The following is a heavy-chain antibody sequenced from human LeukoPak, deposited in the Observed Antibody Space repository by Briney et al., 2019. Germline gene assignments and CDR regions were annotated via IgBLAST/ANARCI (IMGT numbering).Heavy chain of an antibody. CDR1: GYTLTELS. J-gene: IGHJ3*02. Sequence: ASVKVSCKVSGYTLTELSMHWVRQAPGKGLEWMGGFDPEDGETIYAQKFQGRVTMTEDTSTDTAYMELSSLRSEGTTVYYCATARPAATRDDAFDIWGQGTMVTVSS. CDR3: ATARPAATRDDAFDI. D-gene: IGHD2-2*01. CDR2: FDPEDGET. V-gene: IGHV1-24*01.